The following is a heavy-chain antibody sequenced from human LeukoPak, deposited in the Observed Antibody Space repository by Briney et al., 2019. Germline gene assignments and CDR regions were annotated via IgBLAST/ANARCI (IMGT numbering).Heavy chain of an antibody. J-gene: IGHJ4*02. V-gene: IGHV3-21*04. Sequence: GGSLRLSCAASGFTFSSYSMNWVRQAPGKGLEWVSSISSSSSYIYYADSVKGRFTISKDNAKNSLYLQMNSLRAEDTALYYCAKDRMGYSSGSPDYWGQGTLVTVSS. CDR2: ISSSSSYI. D-gene: IGHD6-19*01. CDR3: AKDRMGYSSGSPDY. CDR1: GFTFSSYS.